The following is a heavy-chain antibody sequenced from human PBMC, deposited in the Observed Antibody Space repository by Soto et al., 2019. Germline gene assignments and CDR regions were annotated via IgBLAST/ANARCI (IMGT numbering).Heavy chain of an antibody. CDR3: AREAFGVVTAYNWFDP. CDR2: ISYDGSNK. D-gene: IGHD2-21*02. CDR1: GFTFSSYA. Sequence: PGGSLRLSCAASGFTFSSYAMHWVRQAPGKGLEWVAVISYDGSNKYYADSVKGRFTISRDNSKNTLYLQMNSLRAEDTAVYYCAREAFGVVTAYNWFDPWGQGTLVTVSS. V-gene: IGHV3-30-3*01. J-gene: IGHJ5*02.